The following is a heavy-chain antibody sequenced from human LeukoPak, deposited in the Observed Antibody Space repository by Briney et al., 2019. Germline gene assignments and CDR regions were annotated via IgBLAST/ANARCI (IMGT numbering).Heavy chain of an antibody. CDR3: AKDRYGDYVFGMDV. CDR1: GFKFDDYA. J-gene: IGHJ6*02. V-gene: IGHV3-9*01. Sequence: PGGSLRLSCAPSGFKFDDYAMHWVRQAPGKGLEWVSGISWNSGSIGYADSVKGRFTISRDNAKNSLYLQMNSLRAEDTALYYCAKDRYGDYVFGMDVWGQGTTVTVSS. D-gene: IGHD4-17*01. CDR2: ISWNSGSI.